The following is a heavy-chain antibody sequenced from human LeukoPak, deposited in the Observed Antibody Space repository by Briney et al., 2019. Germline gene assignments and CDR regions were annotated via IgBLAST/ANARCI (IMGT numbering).Heavy chain of an antibody. CDR3: ARATLGEQLRD. Sequence: PSDTLSLTCAVSGYSISSSNWWGWIRQPPGKGLEWIGYIYYSGSTYYNPSLKSRVTISVDTSKNQFSLKLSSVTAADTAVYYCARATLGEQLRDWGQGTLVTVSS. V-gene: IGHV4-28*03. CDR1: GYSISSSNW. D-gene: IGHD3-16*01. J-gene: IGHJ4*02. CDR2: IYYSGST.